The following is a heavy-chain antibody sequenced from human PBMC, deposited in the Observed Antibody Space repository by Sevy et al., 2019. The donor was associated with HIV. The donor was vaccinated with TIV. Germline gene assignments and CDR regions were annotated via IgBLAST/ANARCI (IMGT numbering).Heavy chain of an antibody. Sequence: SESLSLTCTVSGGSISSYYWSWIRQPPGKGLEWIEYIYYSGSTNYNPSVKSRVTISVDTSKNQFSLKLSSVTAADTAVYYCARGYYGSGSYSQIYYYYGMDVWGQGTTVTVSS. CDR3: ARGYYGSGSYSQIYYYYGMDV. V-gene: IGHV4-59*01. D-gene: IGHD3-10*01. J-gene: IGHJ6*02. CDR2: IYYSGST. CDR1: GGSISSYY.